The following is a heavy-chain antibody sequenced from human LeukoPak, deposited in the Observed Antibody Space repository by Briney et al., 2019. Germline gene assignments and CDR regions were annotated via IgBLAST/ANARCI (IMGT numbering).Heavy chain of an antibody. D-gene: IGHD3-22*01. CDR1: GYTLTELS. J-gene: IGHJ4*02. V-gene: IGHV1-24*01. CDR2: FDPEDGET. Sequence: ASVKVSCKVSGYTLTELSMHWVRQAPGKGLEWMGGFDPEDGETIYAQKFQGRVTMTEDTSTDTAYMELSSLRSEDTAVYYCATGPATNYDSSLDYWGQGALVTVSS. CDR3: ATGPATNYDSSLDY.